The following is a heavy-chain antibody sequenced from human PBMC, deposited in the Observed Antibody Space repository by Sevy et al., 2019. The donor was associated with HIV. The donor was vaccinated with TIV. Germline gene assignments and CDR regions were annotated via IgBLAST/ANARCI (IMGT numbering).Heavy chain of an antibody. Sequence: SETLSLTCTVSGGSISSGSYYWSWIRQSAGKGLEWIGRIYTSGSTNYNPSLKSRVTISIDTSKNQFSLMLSSVTAADTAVYYCARGYPHSSGPFDYWGQGTLVTVSS. V-gene: IGHV4-61*02. CDR1: GGSISSGSYY. J-gene: IGHJ4*02. CDR2: IYTSGST. CDR3: ARGYPHSSGPFDY. D-gene: IGHD3-22*01.